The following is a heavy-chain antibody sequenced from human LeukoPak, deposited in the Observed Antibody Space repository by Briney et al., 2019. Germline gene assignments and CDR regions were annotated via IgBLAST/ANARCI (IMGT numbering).Heavy chain of an antibody. D-gene: IGHD4-17*01. CDR3: AAPGYGDLEDY. J-gene: IGHJ4*02. V-gene: IGHV3-9*01. Sequence: GRSLRLSCAASGFTFDDYAMHWVRQAPGKGLEWVSGISWNSGSIGYADSVKGRFTISRDNSKNTLYLQMNSLRAEDTAVYYCAAPGYGDLEDYWGQGTLVTVSS. CDR2: ISWNSGSI. CDR1: GFTFDDYA.